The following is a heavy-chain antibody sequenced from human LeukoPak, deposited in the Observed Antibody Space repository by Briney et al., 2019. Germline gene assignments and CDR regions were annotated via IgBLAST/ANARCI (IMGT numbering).Heavy chain of an antibody. CDR1: GYTLTELS. D-gene: IGHD3-22*01. Sequence: ASVKVSCKVSGYTLTELSMHWVRQAPGKGLEWMGGFDPEDGETIYAQKFQSRLTMTEDTSTDTAHMELNSLRSEDTAVYYCASLLYDSSGYYCFDQWGQGTPVTVSS. CDR3: ASLLYDSSGYYCFDQ. J-gene: IGHJ4*02. CDR2: FDPEDGET. V-gene: IGHV1-24*01.